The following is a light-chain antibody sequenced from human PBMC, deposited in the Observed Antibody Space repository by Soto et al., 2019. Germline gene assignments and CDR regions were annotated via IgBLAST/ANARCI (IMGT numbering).Light chain of an antibody. J-gene: IGLJ2*01. CDR1: SSDVGSYNF. Sequence: QSALTQPASVSGSPGQSITISCTGTSSDVGSYNFVSWYQQHPAKAPKPMIYEGSKRPSGVSNRFSGAKSGNTASLTISGVQAEYEADYYCGSYACSSSPVVFGGGTKVTVL. CDR2: EGS. V-gene: IGLV2-23*01. CDR3: GSYACSSSPVV.